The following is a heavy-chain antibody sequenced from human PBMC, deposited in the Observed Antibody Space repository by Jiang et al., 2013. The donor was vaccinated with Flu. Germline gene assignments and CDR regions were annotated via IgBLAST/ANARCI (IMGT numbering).Heavy chain of an antibody. CDR2: IYTSGST. J-gene: IGHJ4*02. CDR1: GFTVNSNY. D-gene: IGHD5-24*01. V-gene: IGHV3-53*01. Sequence: SCAASGFTVNSNYMSWVRQAPGKGLEWVSVIYTSGSTFYADSVKGRFTISRDTSENTVYLQMSSLRDDDTAVYYCARDGDPYNPFGGDFWGQGTLVTVSS. CDR3: ARDGDPYNPFGGDF.